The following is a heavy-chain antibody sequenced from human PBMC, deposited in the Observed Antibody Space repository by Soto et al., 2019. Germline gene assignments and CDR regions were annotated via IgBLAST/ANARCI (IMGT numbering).Heavy chain of an antibody. CDR3: ASGGVAGSGTYYNDY. D-gene: IGHD3-10*01. J-gene: IGHJ4*02. Sequence: EVQLVASGGGLVQPGGSLRLSCAASGFTFSSNWMHWVRQAPGKGLVWVSRINNDGSSTSYADSVKGRLTISRDNAKNTLYLQVNSLRDEDTAVYYCASGGVAGSGTYYNDYWGRGTLVTVSS. V-gene: IGHV3-74*01. CDR1: GFTFSSNW. CDR2: INNDGSST.